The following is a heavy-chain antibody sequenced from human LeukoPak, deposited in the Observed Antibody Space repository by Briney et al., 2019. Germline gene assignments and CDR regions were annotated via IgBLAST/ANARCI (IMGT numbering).Heavy chain of an antibody. CDR3: ARDGHPYYYDSSGYIYYFDY. J-gene: IGHJ4*02. V-gene: IGHV1-69*06. Sequence: SVKVSCKASGGTFSSYAISWVRQAPGQGLEWMGGIIPIFGTANYAQKFQGRVTITADKSTSTAYMELSSLRSEDTAVYYCARDGHPYYYDSSGYIYYFDYWGQGTLVTVSS. CDR1: GGTFSSYA. D-gene: IGHD3-22*01. CDR2: IIPIFGTA.